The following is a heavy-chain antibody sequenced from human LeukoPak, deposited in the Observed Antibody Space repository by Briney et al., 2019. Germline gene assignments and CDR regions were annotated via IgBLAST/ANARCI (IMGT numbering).Heavy chain of an antibody. CDR1: GLTFSSYA. Sequence: GGSLRLSCAASGLTFSSYAMSWVRQAPGNGLEWVSAISGSGGSTYYADSVKGRFTISRDNSKNTLYLQMNSLRAEDTAVYYCAKDGDYYDSSGYPYYFDYWGQGTLVTVSS. V-gene: IGHV3-23*01. CDR3: AKDGDYYDSSGYPYYFDY. D-gene: IGHD3-22*01. J-gene: IGHJ4*02. CDR2: ISGSGGST.